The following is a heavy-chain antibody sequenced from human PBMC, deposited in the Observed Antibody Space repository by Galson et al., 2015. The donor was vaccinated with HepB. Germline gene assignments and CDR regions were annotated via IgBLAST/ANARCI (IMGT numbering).Heavy chain of an antibody. CDR1: GFTFSSYA. Sequence: SLRLSCAASGFTFSSYAMHWVRQAPGKGLEWVAVISYDGSNKYYADSVKGRFTISRDNSKNTLYLQMNSLRAEDTAVYYCARDALLRYFDWLSSPHFDYWGQGTLVTVSS. CDR3: ARDALLRYFDWLSSPHFDY. CDR2: ISYDGSNK. D-gene: IGHD3-9*01. J-gene: IGHJ4*02. V-gene: IGHV3-30-3*01.